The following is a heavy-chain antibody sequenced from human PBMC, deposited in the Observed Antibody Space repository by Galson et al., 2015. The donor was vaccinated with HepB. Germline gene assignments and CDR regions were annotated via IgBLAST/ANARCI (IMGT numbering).Heavy chain of an antibody. CDR2: LTGSSDIT. CDR1: GFTFSRNA. CDR3: ARKTWRDNNWPIFES. Sequence: SLRLSCAASGFTFSRNAMSWVRQAPGKGLEWVSSLTGSSDITNIADSAKGRFSISRDNSKNTLYLQMNSLRVEDTAFYYCARKTWRDNNWPIFESWGQGTLVTVSS. J-gene: IGHJ4*02. V-gene: IGHV3-23*01. D-gene: IGHD1-1*01.